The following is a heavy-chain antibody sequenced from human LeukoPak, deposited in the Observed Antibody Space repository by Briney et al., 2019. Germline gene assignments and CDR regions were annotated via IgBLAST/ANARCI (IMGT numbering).Heavy chain of an antibody. J-gene: IGHJ4*02. Sequence: SETLSLTCAVYGGSFSGYYWSWIRQPPGKGLEWIGEVNHSGSTNYNPSLKSRVTISVDTSKNQFSLKLSSVTAADTAVYYCARNRWGITMVRGVSLDYWGQGTLVTVSS. CDR2: VNHSGST. CDR1: GGSFSGYY. V-gene: IGHV4-34*01. D-gene: IGHD3-10*01. CDR3: ARNRWGITMVRGVSLDY.